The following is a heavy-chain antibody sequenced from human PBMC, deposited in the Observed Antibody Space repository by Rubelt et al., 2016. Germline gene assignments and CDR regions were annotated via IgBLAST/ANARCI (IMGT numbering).Heavy chain of an antibody. CDR1: GGSFSGYY. V-gene: IGHV4-34*01. D-gene: IGHD6-19*01. CDR2: INHSGST. CDR3: CSGWYNYYYGMDV. Sequence: QVQLQQWGAGLLKPSETLSLTCAVYGGSFSGYYWTWIRQPPGRGLEWIGEINHSGSTNYNPSLKRRATFSVEPSKNQFSLKLSSVTAADTAVYYCCSGWYNYYYGMDVWGQGTTVTVSS. J-gene: IGHJ6*02.